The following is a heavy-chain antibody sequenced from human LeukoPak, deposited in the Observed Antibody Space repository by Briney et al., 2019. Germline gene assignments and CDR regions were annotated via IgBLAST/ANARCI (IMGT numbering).Heavy chain of an antibody. V-gene: IGHV3-53*01. D-gene: IGHD1-26*01. CDR1: GFTVITND. J-gene: IGHJ4*02. Sequence: PGGSLRLSCAASGFTVITNDMTWVRQAPGKGLEWVSVLYSDGNTKYADSVQGRFTISRDNSKNTLYLEMNSLSPDDTALYYCAKDIFEVGSTYYLDSWGQGTLVTVSS. CDR2: LYSDGNT. CDR3: AKDIFEVGSTYYLDS.